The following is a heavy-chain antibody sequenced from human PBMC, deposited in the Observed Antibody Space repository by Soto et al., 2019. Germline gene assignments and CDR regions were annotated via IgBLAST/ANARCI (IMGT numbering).Heavy chain of an antibody. V-gene: IGHV1-69*08. CDR2: IIPILDMT. J-gene: IGHJ4*02. CDR1: GGTFSRYT. Sequence: QVQLAQSGAEEKKPGSSVKVSCKVSGGTFSRYTISWVRQAPGQGLEWIGRIIPILDMTNYAQKLQGRISITADKSTSTAYMELRSLTSKDTGVYYCTRDGAGEEDYWVQGTLVTVSS. D-gene: IGHD4-17*01. CDR3: TRDGAGEEDY.